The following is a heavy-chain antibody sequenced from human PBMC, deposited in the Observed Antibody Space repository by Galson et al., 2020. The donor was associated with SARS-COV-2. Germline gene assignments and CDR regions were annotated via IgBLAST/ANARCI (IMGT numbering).Heavy chain of an antibody. Sequence: GGSLRLYCAASGFTFSSYDMHWVRQATAKGLEWVSPIGTAGDTSYPGSVKGRFTISRENAKNSLYLQMNSLRAGDTAVYYCARGDYDSSGYFGYFDYWGQGTLVTVSS. CDR1: GFTFSSYD. CDR2: IGTAGDT. D-gene: IGHD3-22*01. J-gene: IGHJ4*02. CDR3: ARGDYDSSGYFGYFDY. V-gene: IGHV3-13*01.